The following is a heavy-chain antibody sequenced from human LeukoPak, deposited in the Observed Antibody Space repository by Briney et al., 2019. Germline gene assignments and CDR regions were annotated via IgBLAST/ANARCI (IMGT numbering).Heavy chain of an antibody. Sequence: ASVKVSCKASGYTFTGYCVHWVRQAPGQGLEWMGRINPNSGGTNYAQKFQGRVTMTRDTSISTAYMELSRLRSDDTAVYYCATYCSSTSCPNWFDPWGQGTLVTVSS. V-gene: IGHV1-2*06. CDR1: GYTFTGYC. CDR3: ATYCSSTSCPNWFDP. J-gene: IGHJ5*02. CDR2: INPNSGGT. D-gene: IGHD2-2*01.